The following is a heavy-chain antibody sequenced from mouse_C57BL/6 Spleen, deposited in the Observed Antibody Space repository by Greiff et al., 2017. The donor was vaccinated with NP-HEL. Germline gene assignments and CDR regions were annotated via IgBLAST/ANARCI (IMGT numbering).Heavy chain of an antibody. CDR3: AREEIYYGNPYYFDY. Sequence: VQLKESGPELVKPGASVKISCKASGYAFSSSWMNWVKQRPGKGLEWIGRIYPGDGDTNYNGKFKGKATLTADKSSSTAYMQLSSLTSEDSAVYFCAREEIYYGNPYYFDYWGQGTTLTVSS. J-gene: IGHJ2*01. CDR1: GYAFSSSW. V-gene: IGHV1-82*01. D-gene: IGHD2-1*01. CDR2: IYPGDGDT.